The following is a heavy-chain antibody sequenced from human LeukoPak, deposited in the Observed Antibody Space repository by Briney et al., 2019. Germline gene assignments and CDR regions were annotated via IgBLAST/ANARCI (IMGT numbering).Heavy chain of an antibody. J-gene: IGHJ4*02. CDR2: IYYSGST. V-gene: IGHV4-39*07. CDR1: GGSISSSGYY. CDR3: ARDQNYYGSGSYYVF. Sequence: SETLSLTCTVSGGSISSSGYYWGWIRQPPGKGLEWIGSIYYSGSTYYNPSLKSRVTISVDTSKNQFSLKLSSVTAADTAVYYCARDQNYYGSGSYYVFWGQGTLVTVSS. D-gene: IGHD3-10*01.